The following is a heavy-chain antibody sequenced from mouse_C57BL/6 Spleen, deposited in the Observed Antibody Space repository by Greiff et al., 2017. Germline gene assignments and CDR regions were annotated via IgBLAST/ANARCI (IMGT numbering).Heavy chain of an antibody. CDR3: ARQARQLRLPYAMDY. D-gene: IGHD3-2*02. Sequence: QVQLQQPGAELVKPGASVKLSCKASGYTFTSYWMQWVKQRPGQGLEWIGEIDPSDSYTNYNQKFKGKATLTVDPSSSTAYMQLSSLTSEDSAVYYCARQARQLRLPYAMDYWGQGTSVTVSS. V-gene: IGHV1-50*01. J-gene: IGHJ4*01. CDR2: IDPSDSYT. CDR1: GYTFTSYW.